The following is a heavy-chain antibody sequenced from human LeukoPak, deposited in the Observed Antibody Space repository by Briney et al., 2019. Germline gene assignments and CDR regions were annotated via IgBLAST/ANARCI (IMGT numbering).Heavy chain of an antibody. CDR3: AKPYSSEENSYYYMDV. D-gene: IGHD6-19*01. CDR2: ISGSGIGGST. V-gene: IGHV3-23*01. CDR1: GFVFSSYV. J-gene: IGHJ6*03. Sequence: GGSLRLSCSASGFVFSSYVMIWVRRAPGTGLEWVSGISGSGIGGSTYHADSVKGRFTISRDNSKSTLYLEMNSLRAEDTAVYYCAKPYSSEENSYYYMDVWGKGTTVTVSS.